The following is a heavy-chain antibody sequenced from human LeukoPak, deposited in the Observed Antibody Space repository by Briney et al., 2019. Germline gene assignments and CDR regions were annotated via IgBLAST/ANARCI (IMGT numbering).Heavy chain of an antibody. D-gene: IGHD6-19*01. J-gene: IGHJ4*02. CDR1: GFTFSSYA. CDR2: ISSDGGNR. V-gene: IGHV3-30-3*01. Sequence: GGSLRLSCAASGFTFSSYAMHWVRRAPGMALEWVATISSDGGNRYYSDPVKGRFTISRDNSKNTLYLQMNSLRPEDTAVFHCARGRAVTGSTVIDYWGQGTLVTVSS. CDR3: ARGRAVTGSTVIDY.